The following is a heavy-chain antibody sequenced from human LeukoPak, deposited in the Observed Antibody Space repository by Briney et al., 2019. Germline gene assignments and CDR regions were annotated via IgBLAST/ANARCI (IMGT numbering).Heavy chain of an antibody. Sequence: ASVKVSCKASGYTFTVYYIHWVRQAPGQGLEWMGWINPNIGGTNYAQKFQGRVTMTRDTSIGTAYMELSRLRSDDTAVYYCARPTVTTGLHYWGQGTLVTVSS. V-gene: IGHV1-2*02. CDR1: GYTFTVYY. CDR2: INPNIGGT. D-gene: IGHD4-11*01. J-gene: IGHJ4*02. CDR3: ARPTVTTGLHY.